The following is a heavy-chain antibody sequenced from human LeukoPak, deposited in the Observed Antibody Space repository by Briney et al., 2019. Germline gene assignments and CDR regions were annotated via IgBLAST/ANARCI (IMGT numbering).Heavy chain of an antibody. Sequence: SETLSLTCTVSDGSISSSSDFWGWIRQPPGKGLEWIGSIYYSGRTYNNPSLKSRVTISVDTSKNQFSLKLSSVTAADAAVYYCARHRWDGTFNFDYWGQGTLVPVSS. J-gene: IGHJ4*02. D-gene: IGHD1-1*01. CDR3: ARHRWDGTFNFDY. CDR1: DGSISSSSDF. V-gene: IGHV4-39*01. CDR2: IYYSGRT.